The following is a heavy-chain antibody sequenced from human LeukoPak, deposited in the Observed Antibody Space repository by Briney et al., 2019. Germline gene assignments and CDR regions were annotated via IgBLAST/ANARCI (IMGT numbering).Heavy chain of an antibody. D-gene: IGHD3-22*01. Sequence: ASVKASCKASGYTFTSYYMHWVRQAPGQGLEWMGIINPSGGSTSYAQKFQGRVTMTRDTSTSTAYMELSSLRSEDTAVYYCARRVIDYYDSSGSFDYWGQGTLVTVSS. V-gene: IGHV1-46*01. J-gene: IGHJ4*02. CDR3: ARRVIDYYDSSGSFDY. CDR1: GYTFTSYY. CDR2: INPSGGST.